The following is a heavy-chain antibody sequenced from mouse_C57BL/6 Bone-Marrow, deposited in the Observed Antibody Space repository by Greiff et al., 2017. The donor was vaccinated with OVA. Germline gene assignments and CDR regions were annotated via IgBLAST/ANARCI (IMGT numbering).Heavy chain of an antibody. J-gene: IGHJ2*01. Sequence: QVQLQQPGAELVKPGASVKLSCKASGYTFTSYWMPWVKQRPGQGLEWIGMIHPNSGSTNYHEKFKSKATLTVDKSSSTGYMQLSSLTSEDAAVYYCARGAGSYYWGQGTTLTVSS. CDR1: GYTFTSYW. CDR3: ARGAGSYY. CDR2: IHPNSGST. V-gene: IGHV1-64*01.